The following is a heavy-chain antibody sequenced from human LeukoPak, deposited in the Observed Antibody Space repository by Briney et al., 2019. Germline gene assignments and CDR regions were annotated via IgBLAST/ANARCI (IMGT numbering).Heavy chain of an antibody. V-gene: IGHV5-51*01. D-gene: IGHD6-6*01. Sequence: GESLKISCKGSGYSFSSFWIGWVRQMPGKGLEWMGIIYPGDSDTRYSPSFQGQVTISADKSKSTAFLQWSSLKASDTAIYYCARRSSIAPRLFDYWGQGTLVTVSS. CDR3: ARRSSIAPRLFDY. CDR1: GYSFSSFW. J-gene: IGHJ4*02. CDR2: IYPGDSDT.